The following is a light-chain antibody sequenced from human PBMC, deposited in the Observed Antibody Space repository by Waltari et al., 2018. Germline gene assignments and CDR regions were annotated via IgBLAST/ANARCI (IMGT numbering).Light chain of an antibody. Sequence: ELVLTQSPGTLSLSTGERATLSCRASQSVGRYLAWYHQKPVQPPRLLIYDASTRATGIPDRFSGSGSGTDFSLTISRLESEDFAVYYCQKYVNLPATFGQGTKVEIK. V-gene: IGKV3-20*01. J-gene: IGKJ1*01. CDR3: QKYVNLPAT. CDR2: DAS. CDR1: QSVGRY.